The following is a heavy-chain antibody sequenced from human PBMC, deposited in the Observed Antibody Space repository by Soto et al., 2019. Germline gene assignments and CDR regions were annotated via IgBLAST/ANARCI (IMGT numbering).Heavy chain of an antibody. CDR2: IRSKPYDGTT. CDR1: GFTFGDYA. J-gene: IGHJ6*02. D-gene: IGHD3-10*01. CDR3: AKDLFSMVRGASYYSYGMDV. Sequence: HPGGSLRLSCTASGFTFGDYAMSWFRQAPGKGLEWVGFIRSKPYDGTTEYAASAKGRFTISRDDPKSIAYLQMNSLKTEDTAVYYCAKDLFSMVRGASYYSYGMDVWGQGTTVTVSS. V-gene: IGHV3-49*03.